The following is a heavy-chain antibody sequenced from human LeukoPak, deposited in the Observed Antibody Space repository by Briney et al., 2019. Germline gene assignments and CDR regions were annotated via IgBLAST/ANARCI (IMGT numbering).Heavy chain of an antibody. D-gene: IGHD3-10*01. V-gene: IGHV3-7*01. CDR3: ARARYYYGSGSYYNGD. J-gene: IGHJ4*02. Sequence: GGFLRLSCAASGFTFSSYWMSWVRQAPGKGLEWVANIKQDGSEKYYVDSVKGRFTISRDNAKNSLYLQMNSLRAEDTAVYYCARARYYYGSGSYYNGDWGQGTLVTVSS. CDR2: IKQDGSEK. CDR1: GFTFSSYW.